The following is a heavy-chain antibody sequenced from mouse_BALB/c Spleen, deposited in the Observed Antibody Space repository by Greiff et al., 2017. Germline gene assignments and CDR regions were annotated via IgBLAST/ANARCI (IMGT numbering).Heavy chain of an antibody. CDR1: GFTFSSYG. V-gene: IGHV5-6*01. Sequence: EVMLVESGGDLVKPGGSLKLSCAASGFTFSSYGMSWVRQTPDKRLEWVATISSGGSYTYYPDSVKGRFTISRDNAKNTLYLQMSSLKSEDTAMYYCARHGDSSGYLDYWGQGTTLTVSS. CDR3: ARHGDSSGYLDY. D-gene: IGHD3-2*01. CDR2: ISSGGSYT. J-gene: IGHJ2*01.